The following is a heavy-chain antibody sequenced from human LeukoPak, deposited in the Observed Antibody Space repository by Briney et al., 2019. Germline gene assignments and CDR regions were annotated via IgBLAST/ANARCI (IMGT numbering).Heavy chain of an antibody. Sequence: GGSLRLSCAASGFTFSSYGMSWVRQAPGKGLEWVSGISGSGGSTYYADSVKGRFTISRDNSKNTLYLQMNSLRAEDTAVYYCAKGLYCSSTSRYPWGDYMDVWGKGTTVTISS. J-gene: IGHJ6*03. CDR3: AKGLYCSSTSRYPWGDYMDV. D-gene: IGHD2-2*01. V-gene: IGHV3-23*01. CDR1: GFTFSSYG. CDR2: ISGSGGST.